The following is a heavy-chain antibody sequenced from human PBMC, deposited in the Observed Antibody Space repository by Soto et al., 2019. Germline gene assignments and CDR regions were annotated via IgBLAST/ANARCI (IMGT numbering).Heavy chain of an antibody. CDR2: IIPIFGTA. J-gene: IGHJ6*02. CDR3: ARDPAEAGGTYYYYGMDV. D-gene: IGHD1-7*01. Sequence: GASVKVSCKASGGTFSSYAISWVRQAPGQGLEWMGGIIPIFGTANYAQKFQGRVTITADESTSTAYMELSSLRSEDTAVYYCARDPAEAGGTYYYYGMDVWGQGTTVTVSS. CDR1: GGTFSSYA. V-gene: IGHV1-69*13.